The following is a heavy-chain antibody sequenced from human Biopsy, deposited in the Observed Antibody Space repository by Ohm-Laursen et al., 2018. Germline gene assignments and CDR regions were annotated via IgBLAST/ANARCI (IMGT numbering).Heavy chain of an antibody. J-gene: IGHJ6*02. V-gene: IGHV1-18*01. CDR1: GYRFDNYG. CDR2: VSGYNGVT. CDR3: GRDYYYNGTDI. Sequence: GASVKVSCKASGYRFDNYGISWVRQASGQRPEWMGWVSGYNGVTNYARKFQGRVTMTIEKSTTTAYMKLRGLRSDDTAVYYCGRDYYYNGTDIWGPGTTLTVSS.